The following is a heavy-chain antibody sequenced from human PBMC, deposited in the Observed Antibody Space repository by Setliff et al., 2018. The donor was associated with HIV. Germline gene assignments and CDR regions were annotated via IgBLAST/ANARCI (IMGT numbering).Heavy chain of an antibody. CDR3: AREHHGMDV. J-gene: IGHJ6*02. V-gene: IGHV3-23*01. Sequence: PGESLKISCAASGFAFDNYCMTWVRQAPGKGLEWVSAISGSGGSTYYADSVKGRFTISRDNSKNTLYLQMNSLRAEDTAVYYCAREHHGMDVWGQGTTVTVSS. CDR2: ISGSGGST. CDR1: GFAFDNYC.